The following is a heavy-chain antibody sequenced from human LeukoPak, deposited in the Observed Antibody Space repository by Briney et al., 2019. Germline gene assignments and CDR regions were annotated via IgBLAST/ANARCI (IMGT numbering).Heavy chain of an antibody. V-gene: IGHV1-69*05. J-gene: IGHJ4*02. CDR2: IIPIFGTA. Sequence: GASVKVSCKALGYTFTGYYIHWVRQAPGQGLEWMGGIIPIFGTANYAQKFRGRVTITTDESTSTANMELSSLRSEDTAVYYCARDITGSLDDWGQGTLVTVSS. CDR3: ARDITGSLDD. CDR1: GYTFTGYY. D-gene: IGHD1-20*01.